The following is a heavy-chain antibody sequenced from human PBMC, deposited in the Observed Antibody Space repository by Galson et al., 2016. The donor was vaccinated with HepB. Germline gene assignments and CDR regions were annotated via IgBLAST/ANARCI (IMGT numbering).Heavy chain of an antibody. V-gene: IGHV3-15*01. J-gene: IGHJ4*02. CDR1: GYTFRDAW. CDR3: AADVPYIECKGIDF. CDR2: LKSKTYGGSV. D-gene: IGHD3-10*01. Sequence: SLRLSCAASGYTFRDAWMIWVRQAPGRGLEWLGLLKSKTYGGSVDYAAPVEGRFTISTDASENTLYLQMSSLKTDDTAVYYCAADVPYIECKGIDFWGQGTLVTVSS.